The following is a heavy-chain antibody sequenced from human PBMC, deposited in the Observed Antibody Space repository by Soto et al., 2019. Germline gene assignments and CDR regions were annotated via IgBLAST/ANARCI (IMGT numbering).Heavy chain of an antibody. J-gene: IGHJ3*02. CDR1: GFTFSSYA. CDR2: ISYDGSNK. Sequence: GGSLRLSCAASGFTFSSYAMHWVRQAPGKGLEWVAVISYDGSNKYYADSVKGRFTISRDNSKNTLYLQMNSLRAEDTAVYYCAREAGAFDIWGQGTMVTVSS. V-gene: IGHV3-30-3*01. CDR3: AREAGAFDI.